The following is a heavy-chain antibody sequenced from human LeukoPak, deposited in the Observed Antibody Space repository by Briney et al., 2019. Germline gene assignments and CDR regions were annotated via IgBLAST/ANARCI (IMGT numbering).Heavy chain of an antibody. Sequence: GGSLRLSCAASGLTFTDFYMSWIRQAPGKGLEWVSYITNSGTTIYYADSVKGRFTISRDNAKNSLYLQMNSLRAEDTAVYYCARDGHYDILTGYFQDWGQGTLVTVSS. D-gene: IGHD3-9*01. CDR2: ITNSGTTI. V-gene: IGHV3-11*01. CDR3: ARDGHYDILTGYFQD. J-gene: IGHJ1*01. CDR1: GLTFTDFY.